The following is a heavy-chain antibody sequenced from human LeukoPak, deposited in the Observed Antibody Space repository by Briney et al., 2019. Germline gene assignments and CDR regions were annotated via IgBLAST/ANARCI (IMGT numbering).Heavy chain of an antibody. CDR3: ARHVDYYDSSGPNRMGWFDP. D-gene: IGHD3-22*01. CDR1: GGSISSSSYY. V-gene: IGHV4-39*01. J-gene: IGHJ5*02. Sequence: SKTLSLTCTVSGGSISSSSYYWGWIRQPPGKGLEWIGSIYYSGSTYYNPSLKSRVTISVDTSKNQFSLKLSSVTAADTAVYYCARHVDYYDSSGPNRMGWFDPWGQGTLVTVSS. CDR2: IYYSGST.